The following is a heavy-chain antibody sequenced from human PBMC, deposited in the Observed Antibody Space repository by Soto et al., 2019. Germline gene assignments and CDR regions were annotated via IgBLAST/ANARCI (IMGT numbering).Heavy chain of an antibody. CDR3: AAGAAATPHWFDP. V-gene: IGHV4-30-2*01. CDR1: GGSISSGGYY. CDR2: IYHSGST. J-gene: IGHJ5*02. Sequence: PSETLSLTCTVSGGSISSGGYYWSWIRQHPGKGLEWIGYIYHSGSTYYNPSLKSRVTISVDRSKNQFSLKLSSVTAADTAVYYCAAGAAATPHWFDPWGQGTPVTVSS. D-gene: IGHD6-13*01.